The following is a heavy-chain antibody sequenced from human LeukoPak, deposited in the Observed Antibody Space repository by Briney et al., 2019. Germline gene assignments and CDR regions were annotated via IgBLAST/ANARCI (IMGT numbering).Heavy chain of an antibody. V-gene: IGHV3-23*01. CDR3: ARDVSQYDSSGYYYF. CDR2: ISGGGISST. CDR1: GFTFSGYA. J-gene: IGHJ4*02. Sequence: GGSLRLSCAASGFTFSGYAMNWVRQAPGKGLEWVSAISGGGISSTYYADSVKGRFTISRDNSKNTLYLQMNSLRAEDTAVYYCARDVSQYDSSGYYYFWGQGTLVTVSS. D-gene: IGHD3-22*01.